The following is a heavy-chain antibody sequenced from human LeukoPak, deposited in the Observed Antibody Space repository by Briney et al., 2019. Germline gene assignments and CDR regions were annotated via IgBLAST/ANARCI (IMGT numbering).Heavy chain of an antibody. Sequence: PGGSLRLSCTDSGFSFGDYAMSWVRQAPGKGLEWVGFIRSKAYGGTTEFAASVKGRFTISRDDSKSIAYLQMNSLKTEDTAVYYCTRVGVEMATNNYYYYYMDVWGKGTTVTISS. CDR3: TRVGVEMATNNYYYYYMDV. CDR1: GFSFGDYA. J-gene: IGHJ6*03. D-gene: IGHD5-24*01. CDR2: IRSKAYGGTT. V-gene: IGHV3-49*04.